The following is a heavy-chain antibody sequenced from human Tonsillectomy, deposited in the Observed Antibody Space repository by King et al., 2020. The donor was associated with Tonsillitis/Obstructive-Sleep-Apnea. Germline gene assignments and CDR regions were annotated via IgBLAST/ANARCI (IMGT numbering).Heavy chain of an antibody. Sequence: VQLVESGGGVVQPGRSLRLSCAASGFTFSSYGMHWVRQAPGKGLEWVAVISYDGSNKYYGDSVKGRFTISRDNSKNTLYLQMNSLRAEDTAVYYCAKEMATPVPFDIWGQGTMVTVSS. D-gene: IGHD5-24*01. V-gene: IGHV3-30*18. CDR1: GFTFSSYG. CDR3: AKEMATPVPFDI. CDR2: ISYDGSNK. J-gene: IGHJ3*02.